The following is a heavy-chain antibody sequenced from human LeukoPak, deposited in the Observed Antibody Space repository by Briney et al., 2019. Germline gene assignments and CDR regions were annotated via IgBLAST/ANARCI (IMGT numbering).Heavy chain of an antibody. Sequence: GGSLRLSCAASGFIFSSYEMNWVRQAPGKGLEWVSYISSSGSTIYYADSVKGRFTISRDNAKNSLYLQMNSLRAEDTAVYYCARGRRSGWSGDFDYWGQGTLVTVSS. V-gene: IGHV3-48*03. J-gene: IGHJ4*02. CDR3: ARGRRSGWSGDFDY. D-gene: IGHD6-19*01. CDR2: ISSSGSTI. CDR1: GFIFSSYE.